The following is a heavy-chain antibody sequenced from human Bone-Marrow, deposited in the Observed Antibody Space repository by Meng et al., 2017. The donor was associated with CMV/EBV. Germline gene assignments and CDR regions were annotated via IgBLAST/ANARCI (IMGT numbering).Heavy chain of an antibody. CDR2: INPNTGGT. CDR1: GYTFTGYY. V-gene: IGHV1-2*02. Sequence: ASVKVSCKASGYTFTGYYIHWVRQAPGQGLEWMGWINPNTGGTNSAQKFQGRVTMTRDTSFSTAYKELSRLRVDDTAMYYCARRADLIVVAGLDYWGQGTLVTFSS. CDR3: ARRADLIVVAGLDY. J-gene: IGHJ4*02. D-gene: IGHD6-19*01.